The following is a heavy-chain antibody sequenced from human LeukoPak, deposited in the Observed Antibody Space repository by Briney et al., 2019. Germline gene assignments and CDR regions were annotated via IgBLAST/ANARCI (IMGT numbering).Heavy chain of an antibody. J-gene: IGHJ6*03. CDR3: ASRAAAGTSLYYYYYYMDV. CDR2: IYSGGST. Sequence: GGSLRLSCAASGFTVSSNYMSWVRQAPGKGLEWVSVIYSGGSTYYADSVKGRFTISRDNSKNTLYLQMNSLRAEDTAVYYCASRAAAGTSLYYYYYYMDVWGKGTTVTISS. CDR1: GFTVSSNY. D-gene: IGHD6-13*01. V-gene: IGHV3-66*01.